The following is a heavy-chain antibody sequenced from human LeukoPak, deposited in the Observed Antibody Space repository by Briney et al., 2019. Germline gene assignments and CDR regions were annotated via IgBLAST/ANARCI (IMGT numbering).Heavy chain of an antibody. CDR1: GGSISSYY. D-gene: IGHD6-13*01. Sequence: SETLSLTCTVSGGSISSYYWNWIRQPPGKGLEWIGYIYYSGSTNYNPSLKSRVTISVDTSKNQFSLKMNSVTAADTAVYYCARVRGISWIPFDYWGQGTLVTVSS. V-gene: IGHV4-59*01. J-gene: IGHJ4*02. CDR3: ARVRGISWIPFDY. CDR2: IYYSGST.